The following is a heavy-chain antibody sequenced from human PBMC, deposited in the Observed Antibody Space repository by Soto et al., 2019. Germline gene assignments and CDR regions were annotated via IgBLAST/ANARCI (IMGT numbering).Heavy chain of an antibody. CDR3: ARAGTSLGYCSSTSCYEFDY. CDR2: ISRSSSNI. J-gene: IGHJ4*02. V-gene: IGHV3-48*02. CDR1: GFTFSSYS. D-gene: IGHD2-2*01. Sequence: DVQLVESGGALVQPGGSLRLSCVASGFTFSSYSMNWVRQAPGKGLQWVSYISRSSSNIYYGDSVKGRFTISRDNAKNSLYLQMNTLTDEDTAVYYCARAGTSLGYCSSTSCYEFDYWGQGTLVTVSS.